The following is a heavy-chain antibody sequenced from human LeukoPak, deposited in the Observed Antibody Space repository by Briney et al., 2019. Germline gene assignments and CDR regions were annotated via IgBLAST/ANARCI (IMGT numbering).Heavy chain of an antibody. CDR3: ASMTTVPISYYYYYYMDV. D-gene: IGHD4-17*01. CDR1: GGSFSGYY. Sequence: SETLSLTCAVYGGSFSGYYWSWIRQPPGKGLEWIGEINHSGSTNYNPSLKSRVTISVDTSKNQFSLKLSSVTAADTAVYYCASMTTVPISYYYYYYMDVWGKGTTVTVSS. V-gene: IGHV4-34*01. J-gene: IGHJ6*03. CDR2: INHSGST.